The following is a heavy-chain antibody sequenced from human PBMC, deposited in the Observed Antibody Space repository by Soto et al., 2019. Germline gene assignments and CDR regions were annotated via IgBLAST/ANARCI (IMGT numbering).Heavy chain of an antibody. CDR3: ARDDEGGSDCDLGY. Sequence: QVQLVESGGGVVQPGRSLRLSCAVSGFTLSSHAMHWVRQAPGKGLEWVALILSDGSNKYYPDSVKGRFTTSRDNSKNTMYLQMNSLSVEDTAVYYCARDDEGGSDCDLGYWGQGALVTVSS. CDR2: ILSDGSNK. D-gene: IGHD1-26*01. V-gene: IGHV3-30-3*01. CDR1: GFTLSSHA. J-gene: IGHJ4*02.